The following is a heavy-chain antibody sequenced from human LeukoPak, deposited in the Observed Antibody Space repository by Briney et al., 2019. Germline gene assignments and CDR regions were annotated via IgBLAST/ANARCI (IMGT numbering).Heavy chain of an antibody. CDR2: ISGSGGST. J-gene: IGHJ4*02. Sequence: GGSLRPSCAASGFTFSSYAMSWVRQAPGKGLEWVSAISGSGGSTHYADSVKGRFTISRDNSKNTLYLQMNSLRAEDTAVYYCAKDRGSSGWYDFDYWGQGTLVTVSS. V-gene: IGHV3-23*01. CDR1: GFTFSSYA. CDR3: AKDRGSSGWYDFDY. D-gene: IGHD6-19*01.